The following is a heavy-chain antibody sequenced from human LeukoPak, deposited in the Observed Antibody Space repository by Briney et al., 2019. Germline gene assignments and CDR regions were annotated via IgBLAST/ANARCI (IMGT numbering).Heavy chain of an antibody. CDR2: AFYSGST. CDR1: GASVSSSSYY. V-gene: IGHV4-39*01. Sequence: TSETLSLTCTVSGASVSSSSYYWEWIRQPPGKGLEWVGSAFYSGSTNYNPSLKSRVTMSVDTSKNQFSLRLSSVTATDTAVYYCATRRSGSHPYYWGQGTLVTVSS. CDR3: ATRRSGSHPYY. J-gene: IGHJ4*02. D-gene: IGHD1-26*01.